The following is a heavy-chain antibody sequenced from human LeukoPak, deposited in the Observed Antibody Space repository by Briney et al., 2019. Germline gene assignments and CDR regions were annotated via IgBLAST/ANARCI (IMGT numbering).Heavy chain of an antibody. D-gene: IGHD3-3*01. J-gene: IGHJ4*02. V-gene: IGHV4-34*01. CDR1: GGSFSGYY. CDR3: ARRQRYDFWSGYSSPFDY. Sequence: PSETLSLTCAVYGGSFSGYYWSWIRQPPGKGLEWIGEINHSGSTNYNPSLKSRVTISVDTSKNQFSLKLSSVTAADTAAYYCARRQRYDFWSGYSSPFDYWGQGTLVTVSS. CDR2: INHSGST.